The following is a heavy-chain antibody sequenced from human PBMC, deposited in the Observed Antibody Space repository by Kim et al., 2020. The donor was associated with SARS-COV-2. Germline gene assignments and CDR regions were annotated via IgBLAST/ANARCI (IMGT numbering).Heavy chain of an antibody. Sequence: ASVKVSCKASGYTFTSYGISWVRQAPGQGLEWMGWISAYNGNTNYAQKLQGRVTMTTDTSTSTAYMELRSLRSDDTAVYYCARDLYYYGSGSYYYYGMDVWGQGTTVTVSS. J-gene: IGHJ6*02. CDR3: ARDLYYYGSGSYYYYGMDV. CDR2: ISAYNGNT. CDR1: GYTFTSYG. V-gene: IGHV1-18*01. D-gene: IGHD3-10*01.